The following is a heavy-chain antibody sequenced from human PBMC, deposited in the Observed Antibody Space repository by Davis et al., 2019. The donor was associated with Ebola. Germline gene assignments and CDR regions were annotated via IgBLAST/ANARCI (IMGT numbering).Heavy chain of an antibody. CDR1: GYTFTNYY. J-gene: IGHJ3*02. Sequence: AASVKVSCKASGYTFTNYYLQWVRQAPGQGLEWMGIINPNGGSTIYAQKFQGRVTMTRDTSTSTVYMELGSLRSEDTAVYYCARGPSHDSGVIGAFDIWGQGTMVTVSS. CDR2: INPNGGST. V-gene: IGHV1-46*01. CDR3: ARGPSHDSGVIGAFDI. D-gene: IGHD4-17*01.